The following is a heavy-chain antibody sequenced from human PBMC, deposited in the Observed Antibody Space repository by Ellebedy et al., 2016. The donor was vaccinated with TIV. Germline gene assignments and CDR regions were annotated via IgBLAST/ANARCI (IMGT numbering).Heavy chain of an antibody. D-gene: IGHD3-22*01. V-gene: IGHV1-2*02. CDR3: VRDLTNYGSSSY. Sequence: AASVKVSCKASGYTFTDYYIHWVRQAPGQGLDWVAWINPKDGGTAFAQKVQGRLILTGDTSITTAYMELNWLRSDDTAVYYCVRDLTNYGSSSYWGQGTLVTVSS. J-gene: IGHJ4*02. CDR2: INPKDGGT. CDR1: GYTFTDYY.